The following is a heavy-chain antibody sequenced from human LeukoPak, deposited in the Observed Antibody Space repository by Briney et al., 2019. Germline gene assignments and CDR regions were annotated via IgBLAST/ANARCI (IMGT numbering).Heavy chain of an antibody. Sequence: SETLSVTCTVSGGSISSSYWSWIRQAPGKGLEWVGWIYSFGSSSYNPSLKSRVTMSVDTSNSQFSLKLTSVTAADTAVYYCASKGKLHSSYYYLDVWGIGTTVTVSS. D-gene: IGHD1-7*01. V-gene: IGHV4-59*01. CDR2: IYSFGSS. CDR1: GGSISSSY. CDR3: ASKGKLHSSYYYLDV. J-gene: IGHJ6*03.